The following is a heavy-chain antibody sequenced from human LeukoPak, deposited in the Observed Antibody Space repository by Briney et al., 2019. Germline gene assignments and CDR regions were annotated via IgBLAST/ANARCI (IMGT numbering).Heavy chain of an antibody. J-gene: IGHJ4*02. V-gene: IGHV3-7*03. D-gene: IGHD1-26*01. CDR2: IRQDGDTK. CDR3: AKENPVGGTSYFDY. CDR1: GFTFTNYV. Sequence: GGSLRLSCAASGFTFTNYVMNWVRQAPGKGLEWVAHIRQDGDTKYYVDSVKGRFTISRDNAMNSLYLQMNSLRVEDTAVYYCAKENPVGGTSYFDYWGQGTLVTVSS.